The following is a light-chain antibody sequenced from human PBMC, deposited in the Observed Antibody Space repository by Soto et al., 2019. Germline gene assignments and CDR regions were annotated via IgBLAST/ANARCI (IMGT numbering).Light chain of an antibody. J-gene: IGKJ1*01. V-gene: IGKV3D-7*01. Sequence: EIVMTQSPATLSLSPGERATLSCRASQTVTSSYISWYQQKPGQAPRLLIYGASTRATGIPARFSGSRSRTDFTLTINSLQPEDFAVYYCQQDYNLPWTFGQGTKVEI. CDR2: GAS. CDR1: QTVTSSY. CDR3: QQDYNLPWT.